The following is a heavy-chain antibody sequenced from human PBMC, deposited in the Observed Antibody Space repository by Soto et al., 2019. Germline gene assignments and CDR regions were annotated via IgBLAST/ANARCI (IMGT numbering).Heavy chain of an antibody. Sequence: EVQLVESGGGLVQPGGSLRLSCAASGFTFSNAWMNWVRQAPGKGLEWVGRIKSKTDSGTTDSAAPVKGRFTISRDDSKTTLYLQMNSLKTEATAVYYCTTSVEWELPPLYYFDYWGQGTLVTVSS. CDR1: GFTFSNAW. V-gene: IGHV3-15*07. CDR2: IKSKTDSGTT. D-gene: IGHD1-26*01. J-gene: IGHJ4*02. CDR3: TTSVEWELPPLYYFDY.